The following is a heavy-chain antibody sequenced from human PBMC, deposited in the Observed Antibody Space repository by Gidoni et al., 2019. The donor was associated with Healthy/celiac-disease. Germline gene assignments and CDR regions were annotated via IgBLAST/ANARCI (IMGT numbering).Heavy chain of an antibody. Sequence: EVQLLESGGGLVQPGGSLRLSCAASGFTFSSYAMSWVRQATGKGLEWVSAISGSGVSTYYADSVKVRFTISRDNSKNTLYLQMNSLRAEDTAVYYCAKGGYGDRYFQHWGQGTLVTVSS. CDR1: GFTFSSYA. V-gene: IGHV3-23*01. J-gene: IGHJ1*01. CDR2: ISGSGVST. D-gene: IGHD2-15*01. CDR3: AKGGYGDRYFQH.